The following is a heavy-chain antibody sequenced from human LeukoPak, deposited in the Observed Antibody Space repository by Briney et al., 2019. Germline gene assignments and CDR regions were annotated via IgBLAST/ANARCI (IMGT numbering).Heavy chain of an antibody. CDR1: GYTFTSYV. V-gene: IGHV1-18*01. CDR3: AREGPYGDYSDY. D-gene: IGHD4-17*01. J-gene: IGHJ4*02. Sequence: ASVKVSCKASGYTFTSYVINWVRQAPGQGLGWMGWISTYNGNTNYAQELQGRVTMTTNTSTTTAYMELRSLRSDDTAMYYCAREGPYGDYSDYWGQGTLVTVSS. CDR2: ISTYNGNT.